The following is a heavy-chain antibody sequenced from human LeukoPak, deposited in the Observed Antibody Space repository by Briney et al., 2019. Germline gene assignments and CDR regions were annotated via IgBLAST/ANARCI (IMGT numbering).Heavy chain of an antibody. CDR3: AKVSSSSWNNYFDY. J-gene: IGHJ4*02. CDR2: FTGSGGST. Sequence: GGSLRLSCAASGFTFRSYAMTWVRQAPGKGLEWVSTFTGSGGSTYYADSVKGRFTISRDDSKNTLYLQMNSLRAEDTAVYYCAKVSSSSWNNYFDYWGQGTLVTVSS. D-gene: IGHD1/OR15-1a*01. CDR1: GFTFRSYA. V-gene: IGHV3-23*01.